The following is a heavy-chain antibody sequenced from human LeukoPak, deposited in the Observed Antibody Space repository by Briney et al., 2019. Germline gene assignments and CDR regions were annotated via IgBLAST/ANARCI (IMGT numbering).Heavy chain of an antibody. D-gene: IGHD3-9*01. Sequence: SETLSLTCSVSGGSISRSSYYWGWIRQPPGKGLEWIGSIYYSGSTYYNPSLQSRVTISVDTSKNHFSLKLSSVTAADTAVYYCARGLGDILTGYPHAGPVNWFDPWGQGTLVTVSS. CDR2: IYYSGST. V-gene: IGHV4-39*07. CDR3: ARGLGDILTGYPHAGPVNWFDP. CDR1: GGSISRSSYY. J-gene: IGHJ5*02.